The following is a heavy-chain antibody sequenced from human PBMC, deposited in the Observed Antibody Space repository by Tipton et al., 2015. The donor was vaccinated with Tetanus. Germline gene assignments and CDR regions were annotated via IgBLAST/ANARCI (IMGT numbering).Heavy chain of an antibody. V-gene: IGHV4-34*01. Sequence: TLSLTCAVYGGSFSGYYWSWIRQPPGKGLEWIGEINHSGSTNYNPSLKSRVTISVDTSKNQFSLKLSSVTAADTAVYYCAREKFYGSGGSCYFDYWGQGTLVTVSS. J-gene: IGHJ4*02. CDR2: INHSGST. D-gene: IGHD2-15*01. CDR3: AREKFYGSGGSCYFDY. CDR1: GGSFSGYY.